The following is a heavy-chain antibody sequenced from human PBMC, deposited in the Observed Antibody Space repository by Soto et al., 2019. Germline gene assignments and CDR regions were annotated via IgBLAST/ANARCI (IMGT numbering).Heavy chain of an antibody. J-gene: IGHJ6*02. CDR2: INAGNGNT. Sequence: ASVKVSCKASGYTFTSYAMHWVRQAPGQRLEWMGRINAGNGNTKYSQKFQGRVTITRDTSASTAYMELSSLRSEDTAVYYCARDMLETAMVPYYYYYDMDVWGHGTTGTVS. V-gene: IGHV1-3*01. CDR1: GYTFTSYA. D-gene: IGHD5-18*01. CDR3: ARDMLETAMVPYYYYYDMDV.